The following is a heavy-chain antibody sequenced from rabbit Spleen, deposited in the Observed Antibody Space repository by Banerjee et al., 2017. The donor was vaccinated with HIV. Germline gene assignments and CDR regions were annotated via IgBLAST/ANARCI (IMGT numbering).Heavy chain of an antibody. J-gene: IGHJ4*01. D-gene: IGHD4-2*01. V-gene: IGHV1S45*01. CDR3: ARDSAGREDFNL. CDR1: GFSFSNIYW. CDR2: VNTGNTAAT. Sequence: QEQLVESGGGLVQPEGSLTLTCTASGFSFSNIYWLCWVRQAPGRGLEWIGCVNTGNTAATYYASRAKGRFSISKTSSTTVTLQMTSLTAADTATYFCARDSAGREDFNLWGQGTLVTVS.